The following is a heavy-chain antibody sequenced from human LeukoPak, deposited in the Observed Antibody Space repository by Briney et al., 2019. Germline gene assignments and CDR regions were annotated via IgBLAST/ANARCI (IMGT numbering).Heavy chain of an antibody. CDR1: GGSISSYY. CDR2: IYYSGST. CDR3: ARGPPPDFDC. Sequence: SSETLSLTCTVSGGSISSYYWSWIRQPPGKGLEWIGYIYYSGSTDYNPSLKSRVTMSVDTSKNQSSLKLSSVTAADTAVYYCARGPPPDFDCWGQGTLVTVSS. J-gene: IGHJ4*02. V-gene: IGHV4-59*12.